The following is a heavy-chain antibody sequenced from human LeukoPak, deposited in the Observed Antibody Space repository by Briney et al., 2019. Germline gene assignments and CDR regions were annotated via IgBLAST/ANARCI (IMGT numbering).Heavy chain of an antibody. CDR2: INPNSGGT. Sequence: EASVQVSCKASGYTFTGYYMHWVRQAPGQGLKWMGWINPNSGGTNYAQKFQGRVTMTRDTSISTAYMELSRLRSDDTAVYYCARTQYYYYYMDVWGKGTTVTVSS. CDR3: ARTQYYYYYMDV. V-gene: IGHV1-2*02. CDR1: GYTFTGYY. J-gene: IGHJ6*03.